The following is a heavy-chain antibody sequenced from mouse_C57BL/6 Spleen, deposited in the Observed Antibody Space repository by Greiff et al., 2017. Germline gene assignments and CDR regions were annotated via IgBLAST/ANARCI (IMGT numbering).Heavy chain of an antibody. CDR1: GYSFTSYY. V-gene: IGHV1-66*01. CDR2: IYPGSGNT. CDR3: ARGQLRLGFDY. Sequence: VQLVESGPELVKPGASVKISCKASGYSFTSYYIHWVKQRPGQGLEWIGWIYPGSGNTKYNEKFKGKATLTADTSSSTAYMQLSSLTSEDSAVYYCARGQLRLGFDYWGQGTTLTVSS. D-gene: IGHD3-2*02. J-gene: IGHJ2*01.